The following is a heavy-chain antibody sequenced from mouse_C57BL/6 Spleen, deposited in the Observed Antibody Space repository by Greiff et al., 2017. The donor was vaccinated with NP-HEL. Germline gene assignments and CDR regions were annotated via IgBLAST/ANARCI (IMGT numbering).Heavy chain of an antibody. Sequence: VQLQQSGAELVKPGASVKLSCTASGFNIKDYYMHWVKQRTEQGLEWIGRIDPEDGETKYATKFQGQATITADTSSNTAYLQLSSLTAEDTAVYYCARSRYDYDYAMDYWGQGTSVTVSS. D-gene: IGHD2-4*01. CDR2: IDPEDGET. CDR1: GFNIKDYY. CDR3: ARSRYDYDYAMDY. J-gene: IGHJ4*01. V-gene: IGHV14-2*01.